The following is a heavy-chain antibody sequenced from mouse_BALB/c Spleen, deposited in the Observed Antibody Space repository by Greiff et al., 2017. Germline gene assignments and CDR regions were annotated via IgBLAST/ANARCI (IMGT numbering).Heavy chain of an antibody. CDR1: GFSLTSYG. J-gene: IGHJ4*01. D-gene: IGHD2-4*01. CDR2: IWSGGST. V-gene: IGHV2-2*02. Sequence: QVQLQQSGPGLVQPSQSLSITCTVSGFSLTSYGVHWVRQSPGKGLEWLGVIWSGGSTDYNAAFISRLSISKDNSKSQVFFKMNSLQANDTAIYYCARGGITTFYAMDDWGQGTSVTVSS. CDR3: ARGGITTFYAMDD.